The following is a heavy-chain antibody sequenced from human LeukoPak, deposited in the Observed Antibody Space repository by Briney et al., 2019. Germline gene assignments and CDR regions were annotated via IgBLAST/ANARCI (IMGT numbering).Heavy chain of an antibody. V-gene: IGHV4-4*02. CDR1: GDSISNNNW. Sequence: SETLSLTCDVSGDSISNNNWWNWVRQPPGKGLEWIGEIYHSGSTNYNPSLKSRVTISVDKSRNQFSLKLTSVTAADTAVYYCARGVGSIAGAYWGQGTLVTVSS. J-gene: IGHJ4*02. D-gene: IGHD6-6*01. CDR2: IYHSGST. CDR3: ARGVGSIAGAY.